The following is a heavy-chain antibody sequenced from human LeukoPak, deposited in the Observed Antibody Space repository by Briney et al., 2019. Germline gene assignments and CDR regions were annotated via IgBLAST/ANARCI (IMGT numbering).Heavy chain of an antibody. CDR2: ISAYNGNT. Sequence: GASVKVSCKASGYTFTSYDINWVRRATGQGLEWMGWISAYNGNTNYAQKLQGRVTMTTDTSTSTAYMELRSLRSDDTAVYYCARDGYGDLYYYYYMDVWGKGTTVTISS. J-gene: IGHJ6*03. CDR3: ARDGYGDLYYYYYMDV. CDR1: GYTFTSYD. V-gene: IGHV1-18*01. D-gene: IGHD4-17*01.